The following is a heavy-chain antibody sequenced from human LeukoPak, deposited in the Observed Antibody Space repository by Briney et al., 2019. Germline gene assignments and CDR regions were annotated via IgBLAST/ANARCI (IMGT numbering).Heavy chain of an antibody. CDR2: ISYDGSNI. Sequence: GGSLRLSCAASGFTFSYYGIHWVRQAPGKGLEWVALISYDGSNIYYADSVKGRFTISRDNSKNTLYLQMNSLRPEDTAVHYCAKQKSSGYYEPFDHWGQGTLVTVSS. V-gene: IGHV3-30*18. CDR1: GFTFSYYG. D-gene: IGHD6-19*01. J-gene: IGHJ4*02. CDR3: AKQKSSGYYEPFDH.